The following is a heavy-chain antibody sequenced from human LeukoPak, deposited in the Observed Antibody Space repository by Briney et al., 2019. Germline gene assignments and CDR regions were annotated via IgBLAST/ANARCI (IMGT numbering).Heavy chain of an antibody. Sequence: GGSLRLSCAASGFTFSSYSMNWVRQAPGKGLEWVGFIRSKAYAETTEYAASVKGRFTISRGDSKTIAYLQMNSLTTEDTAVYYCARGGDFGVPAPLGIDAFDFWGQGTMVTVSS. CDR1: GFTFSSYS. CDR3: ARGGDFGVPAPLGIDAFDF. CDR2: IRSKAYAETT. J-gene: IGHJ3*01. V-gene: IGHV3-49*04. D-gene: IGHD2-2*01.